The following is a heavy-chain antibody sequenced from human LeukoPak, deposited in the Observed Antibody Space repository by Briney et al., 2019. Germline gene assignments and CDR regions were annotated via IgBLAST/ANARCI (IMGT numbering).Heavy chain of an antibody. CDR2: ISYDGSNK. J-gene: IGHJ4*02. Sequence: LAGGSLRLSCAASGFTFSSYAMHWVRQAPGKGLEWVAVISYDGSNKYYADSVKGRFTISRDNSKNTLYLQMNSLRAEDTAVYYCARSRFLEWIFDYWGQGTLVTVSS. CDR3: ARSRFLEWIFDY. V-gene: IGHV3-30*04. CDR1: GFTFSSYA. D-gene: IGHD3-3*01.